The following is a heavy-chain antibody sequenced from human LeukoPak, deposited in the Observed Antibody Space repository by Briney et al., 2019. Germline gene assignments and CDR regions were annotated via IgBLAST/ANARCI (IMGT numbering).Heavy chain of an antibody. CDR3: AKNQLPAALSTLDY. V-gene: IGHV3-23*01. Sequence: GGSLRLSCAASGFTFSSYAMSWVRQAPGKGLEWVSAISGSGGSTYYADSVKGRFTISRDNSKNTLYLQMNSLRAEDTAVYYYAKNQLPAALSTLDYWGQGTLVTVSS. CDR2: ISGSGGST. D-gene: IGHD2-2*01. J-gene: IGHJ4*02. CDR1: GFTFSSYA.